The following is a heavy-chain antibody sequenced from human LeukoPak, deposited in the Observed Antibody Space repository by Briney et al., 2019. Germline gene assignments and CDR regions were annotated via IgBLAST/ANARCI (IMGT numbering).Heavy chain of an antibody. V-gene: IGHV3-23*01. CDR1: GFTFSSYA. J-gene: IGHJ5*02. CDR3: AKKEVVASRYNWFDP. CDR2: ISGSGGST. Sequence: GGSLRLSCAASGFTFSSYAMSWVRQAPGKGLEWVSAISGSGGSTYYADSVKGRFTISRDNSKNTLYLQMNSLRAEDTAVYYCAKKEVVASRYNWFDPWGQGTLVTVSS. D-gene: IGHD2-15*01.